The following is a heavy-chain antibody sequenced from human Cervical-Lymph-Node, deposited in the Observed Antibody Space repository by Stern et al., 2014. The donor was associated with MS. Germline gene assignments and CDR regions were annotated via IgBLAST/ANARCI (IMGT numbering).Heavy chain of an antibody. V-gene: IGHV3-7*03. CDR3: ARGSRDFGH. J-gene: IGHJ5*02. CDR1: GFTFRNFW. Sequence: VQLVESGGGLVQPGGSLRLSCVASGFTFRNFWMNWVRQAPGKGLEWVANIKQDGTEKNYVDSVKGRFTISRDNAKNSLYLQMNSLRAEDTAVYYCARGSRDFGHWGQGTLVSASS. CDR2: IKQDGTEK. D-gene: IGHD2-21*02.